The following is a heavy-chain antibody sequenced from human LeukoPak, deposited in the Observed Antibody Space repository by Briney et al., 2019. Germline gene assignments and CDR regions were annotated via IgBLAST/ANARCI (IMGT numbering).Heavy chain of an antibody. J-gene: IGHJ4*02. CDR1: GFTFSSNY. CDR2: IYSGGST. CDR3: ARGGGLYGPFDY. D-gene: IGHD3-16*01. Sequence: PGGSLRLSCAASGFTFSSNYMSWVRQAPGKGLEWVSVIYSGGSTYYADSVKGRFTISRDNSKNTLYLQMNSLRAEDTAVYYCARGGGLYGPFDYWGQGTLVTVSS. V-gene: IGHV3-53*01.